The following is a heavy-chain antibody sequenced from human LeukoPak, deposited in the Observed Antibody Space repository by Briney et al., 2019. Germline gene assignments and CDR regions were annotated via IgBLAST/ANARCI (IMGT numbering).Heavy chain of an antibody. CDR3: SNYCSNSTGYGVERY. V-gene: IGHV3-21*01. CDR2: ISRNGTYL. CDR1: GFTFSDYI. J-gene: IGHJ4*02. Sequence: PGRSLRLSCAASGFTFSDYIMNSVRQAPGKGLEWVASISRNGTYLHYADSVKGRFTISRDNARNSLYLQMNSLRAGDTAIYCCSNYCSNSTGYGVERYWGQGTLVTVSS. D-gene: IGHD6-19*01.